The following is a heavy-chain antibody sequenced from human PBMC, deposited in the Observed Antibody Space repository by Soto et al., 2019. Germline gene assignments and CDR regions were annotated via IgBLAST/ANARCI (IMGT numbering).Heavy chain of an antibody. V-gene: IGHV3-23*01. CDR2: ISGSGGST. J-gene: IGHJ5*02. CDR3: AKDSTVTTRINWFDP. D-gene: IGHD4-17*01. CDR1: GFTFSSYA. Sequence: EVQLLESGGGLVQPGGSLRLSCAASGFTFSSYAMSWVRQAPGKGLEWVSAISGSGGSTYYADSVKGRFTISRDNSKNTLYLQMNSLRAEDTVVYYCAKDSTVTTRINWFDPWGQGTLVTVSS.